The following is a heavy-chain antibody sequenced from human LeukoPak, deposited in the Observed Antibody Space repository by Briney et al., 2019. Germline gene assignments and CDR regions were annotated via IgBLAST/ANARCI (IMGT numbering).Heavy chain of an antibody. CDR1: GFTFSSYA. V-gene: IGHV3-23*01. CDR2: ISGSGGST. D-gene: IGHD3-22*01. J-gene: IGHJ4*02. CDR3: AKDRGDYYDSSGLDY. Sequence: GSLRLSCAASGFTFSSYAMSWVRQAPGKGLEWVSAISGSGGSTYYADSVKGRFTISRDNSKNTLYLQMNSLRAEDTAIYYCAKDRGDYYDSSGLDYWGQGTLVTVSS.